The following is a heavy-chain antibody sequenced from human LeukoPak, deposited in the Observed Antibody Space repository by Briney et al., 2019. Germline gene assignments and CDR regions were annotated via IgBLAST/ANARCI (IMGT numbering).Heavy chain of an antibody. J-gene: IGHJ1*01. D-gene: IGHD3-22*01. CDR3: ARAPSEIGGYYPEYFRH. V-gene: IGHV3-74*01. CDR1: GFTFSSYW. CDR2: IKSDGST. Sequence: GGSLRLCCAASGFTFSSYWMHWVRQAPGKGLVWVSRIKSDGSTNYADSVKGRFTISRDNAKNTVSLQMNSLRAEDTGVYFCARAPSEIGGYYPEYFRHWGQGTLVTVSS.